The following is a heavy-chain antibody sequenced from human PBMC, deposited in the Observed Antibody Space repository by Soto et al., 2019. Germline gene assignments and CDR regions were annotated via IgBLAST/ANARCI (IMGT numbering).Heavy chain of an antibody. CDR2: IYYSGST. D-gene: IGHD5-18*01. V-gene: IGHV4-39*01. CDR1: GGSISSSSYY. Sequence: SETLSLTCTVSGGSISSSSYYWGWIRQPPGKGLEWIGSIYYSGSTYYNPSLKSRVTISADASKNQFSLKLSSVTAADTAAYYCARGYGRNFDYWGQGTLVTVSS. J-gene: IGHJ4*02. CDR3: ARGYGRNFDY.